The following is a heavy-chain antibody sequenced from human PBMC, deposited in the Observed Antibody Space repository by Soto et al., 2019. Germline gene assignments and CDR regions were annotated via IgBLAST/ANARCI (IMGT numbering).Heavy chain of an antibody. D-gene: IGHD6-25*01. CDR2: IYLNADK. V-gene: IGHV2-5*01. CDR1: GVSLSTDGVG. Sequence: QITLKESGPTLVQPTQTLTLTCTFSGVSLSTDGVGVGWIRQPPGKALDCLAVIYLNADKYYSPSLKTSLTTXKDTPKDQVVLSITTMDPVATATYYCAHQRYYFDYWCQRTPLTFAS. CDR3: AHQRYYFDY. J-gene: IGHJ4*02.